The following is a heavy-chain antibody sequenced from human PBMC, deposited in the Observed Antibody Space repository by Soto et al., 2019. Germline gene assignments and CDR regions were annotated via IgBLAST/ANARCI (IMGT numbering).Heavy chain of an antibody. CDR2: IRTKSNSYAT. CDR1: GFTFSDSA. CDR3: TRATDTGRLNWFDP. Sequence: EVQLVESGGDLVQPGGSLKLSCAASGFTFSDSAVHWVRQASGKGLEWVGRIRTKSNSYATTCTASLKGRFTISRDDSKHTAYLPMNSLETEDTGVYYCTRATDTGRLNWFDPWGPGTLVTVSS. J-gene: IGHJ5*02. V-gene: IGHV3-73*02. D-gene: IGHD5-12*01.